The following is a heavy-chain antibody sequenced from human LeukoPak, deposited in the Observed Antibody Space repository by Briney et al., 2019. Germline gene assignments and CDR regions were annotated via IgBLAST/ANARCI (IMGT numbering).Heavy chain of an antibody. CDR3: ARVTYYYGSGGKTLDY. D-gene: IGHD3-10*01. CDR2: INPSGGST. CDR1: GYTFTNYH. J-gene: IGHJ4*02. Sequence: ASVKVSCKASGYTFTNYHMNWVRQAPGQGLEWMGIINPSGGSTTNAQKFQGRVTMTRDTSISTAYMELSRLRSDDTAVYYCARVTYYYGSGGKTLDYWGQGTLVTVSS. V-gene: IGHV1-46*01.